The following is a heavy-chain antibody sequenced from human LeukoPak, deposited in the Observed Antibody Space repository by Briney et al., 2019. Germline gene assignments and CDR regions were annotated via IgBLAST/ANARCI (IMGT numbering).Heavy chain of an antibody. V-gene: IGHV1-18*01. CDR2: ISAYNGNT. D-gene: IGHD2-21*01. J-gene: IGHJ4*02. CDR3: ARGMRIVVGYFDY. CDR1: GFTFSGYG. Sequence: ASVKVSCKASGFTFSGYGISWVRQTPRQRLERMGWISAYNGNTNYAQKLQGRVTMTTDTSTSTAYMELRSLRSDDTAVYYCARGMRIVVGYFDYWGQGTLVTVSS.